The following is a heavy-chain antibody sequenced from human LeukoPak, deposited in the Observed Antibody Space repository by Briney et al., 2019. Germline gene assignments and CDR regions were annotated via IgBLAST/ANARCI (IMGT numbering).Heavy chain of an antibody. CDR2: IIPIFGTA. CDR3: AVTWPLGYYYFDY. V-gene: IGHV1-69*05. Sequence: SVKVSCKASGRTFSSYAIRWVRQAPGQGLEWMGRIIPIFGTANYAQKFQGRVTITTDESTSTAYMELSSLRSEDTAVYYCAVTWPLGYYYFDYWGQGTLVTVSS. CDR1: GRTFSSYA. J-gene: IGHJ4*02. D-gene: IGHD7-27*01.